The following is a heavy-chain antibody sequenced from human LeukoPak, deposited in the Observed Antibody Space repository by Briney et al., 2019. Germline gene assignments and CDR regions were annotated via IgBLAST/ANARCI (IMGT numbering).Heavy chain of an antibody. Sequence: GGSLRLSCAASGFTFSSYSMNWVRQAPGKGLEWVSSISSSSSYIYYADSVKGRFTISRDNAKNSLYLQMNSLRAEDTAVYYCARPAIALIAAPASIDYWGQGTLVTVSS. CDR2: ISSSSSYI. J-gene: IGHJ4*02. V-gene: IGHV3-21*01. CDR3: ARPAIALIAAPASIDY. D-gene: IGHD6-6*01. CDR1: GFTFSSYS.